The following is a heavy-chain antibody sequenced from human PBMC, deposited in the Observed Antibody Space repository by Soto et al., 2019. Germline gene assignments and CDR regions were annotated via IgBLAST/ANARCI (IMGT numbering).Heavy chain of an antibody. Sequence: QVQLVESGGGLVKPGGSLRLTCAASGFSISDHYMSWIRQAPGKGLEWVSYSSNSGTFTKYADSVKGRFSISRDNAKNSLYLEINSLGGEDTAIYYCARSGDNYKVLDYWGQGTPVTVSS. J-gene: IGHJ4*02. CDR2: SSNSGTFT. CDR1: GFSISDHY. D-gene: IGHD1-1*01. V-gene: IGHV3-11*05. CDR3: ARSGDNYKVLDY.